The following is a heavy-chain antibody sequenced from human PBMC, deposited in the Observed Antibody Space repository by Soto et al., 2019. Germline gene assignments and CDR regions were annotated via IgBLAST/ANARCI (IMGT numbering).Heavy chain of an antibody. J-gene: IGHJ6*03. CDR2: INHSGST. CDR1: GGSFSGYY. V-gene: IGHV4-34*01. CDR3: ARGCYYYYYYMDY. Sequence: SETLSLTCAVYGGSFSGYYWSWIRQPPGKGLEWIGEINHSGSTNYNPSLKSRVTISVDTSKNQFSLKLCSVTAADTAVYYCARGCYYYYYYMDYWGHGTLVTVSS.